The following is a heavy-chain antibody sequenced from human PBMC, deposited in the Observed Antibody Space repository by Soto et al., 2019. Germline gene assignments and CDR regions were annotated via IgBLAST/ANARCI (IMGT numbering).Heavy chain of an antibody. V-gene: IGHV3-53*01. CDR3: ATWHEREHAFDV. CDR2: LYDGDGS. Sequence: DVQLVESGGGLIQPGESLRLSCAAFGLTISGKKYVAWGRQAPGKGVEGVSALYDGDGSFYADSVKGRFTTSNDSSKPTVYLQTNDLSPDDTAVYYCATWHEREHAFDVWGQGTTVTISS. CDR1: GLTISGKKY. J-gene: IGHJ3*01. D-gene: IGHD1-1*01.